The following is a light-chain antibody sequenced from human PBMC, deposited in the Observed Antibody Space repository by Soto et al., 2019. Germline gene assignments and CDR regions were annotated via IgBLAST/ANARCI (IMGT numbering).Light chain of an antibody. CDR2: NNN. CDR3: ATWDDSLNARGV. Sequence: QSVLTQPPSASGTPGQRVAISCSGSRSNIGNNALSWYQQFPVTAAKLLIYNNNQRPSGVPDRFSCSKSGTTASLATGWLQYEDEADYYCATWDDSLNARGVFGGGTKLTVL. CDR1: RSNIGNNA. V-gene: IGLV1-44*01. J-gene: IGLJ3*02.